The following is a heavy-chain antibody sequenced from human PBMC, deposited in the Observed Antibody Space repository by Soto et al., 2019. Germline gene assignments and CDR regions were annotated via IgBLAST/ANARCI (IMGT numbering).Heavy chain of an antibody. CDR1: GYIFANYW. CDR2: IYPGDSDT. J-gene: IGHJ6*02. D-gene: IGHD3-10*01. V-gene: IGHV5-51*01. Sequence: PVESLKISCQGSGYIFANYWISCVLQMPVKVLEWVGVIYPGDSDTRYSPSFRGQVTISADKSISHVYLQWSSLKASDTAMYYCARNRLRQYYYGMDVWGQGTTVTVSS. CDR3: ARNRLRQYYYGMDV.